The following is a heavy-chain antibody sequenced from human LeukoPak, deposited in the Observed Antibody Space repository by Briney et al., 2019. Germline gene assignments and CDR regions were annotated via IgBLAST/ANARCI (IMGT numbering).Heavy chain of an antibody. V-gene: IGHV1-18*01. CDR2: ISAYNGST. D-gene: IGHD2-2*01. J-gene: IGHJ6*02. Sequence: GASVKVSCKASGYTFTSYGISWVRQAPGQGLEWMGWISAYNGSTNYAQKLQGRVTMTTDTSTSTAYMELRSLRSDDTAVYYCARACSSTSCLYYYGMDVWGQGTTVTVSS. CDR3: ARACSSTSCLYYYGMDV. CDR1: GYTFTSYG.